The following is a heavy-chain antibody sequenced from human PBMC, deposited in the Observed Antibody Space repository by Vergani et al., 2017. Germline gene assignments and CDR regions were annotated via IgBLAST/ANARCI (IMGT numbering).Heavy chain of an antibody. V-gene: IGHV3-23*04. CDR3: ARLSYDTTPYLQGGYDC. J-gene: IGHJ4*02. CDR2: ISGHGDRT. CDR1: GFTFSNSA. D-gene: IGHD3-22*01. Sequence: VQLVESGGGQVEAGGSLRLSCVASGFTFSNSAMSWVRQTSGKGLEWVSAISGHGDRTYYADSVKGRFTISRDNSKNTVYLQMNSLRAEDTAVYYCARLSYDTTPYLQGGYDCWGQGTLVSVSS.